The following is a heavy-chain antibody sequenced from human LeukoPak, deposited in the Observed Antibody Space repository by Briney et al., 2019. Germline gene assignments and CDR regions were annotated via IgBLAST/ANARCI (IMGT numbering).Heavy chain of an antibody. D-gene: IGHD2-21*01. CDR2: INHSGIN. CDR1: GGSFSGYS. J-gene: IGHJ6*02. CDR3: AKKKVDVVGNQYYYYYGLDV. Sequence: SETLSLTCAFHGGSFSGYSLTWIRQPPGKGLEWIGEINHSGINHFNPSLKSRVTISADTSKNQVFLNLSSVTAADTAVYYCAKKKVDVVGNQYYYYYGLDVWGQGTTVTVSS. V-gene: IGHV4-34*01.